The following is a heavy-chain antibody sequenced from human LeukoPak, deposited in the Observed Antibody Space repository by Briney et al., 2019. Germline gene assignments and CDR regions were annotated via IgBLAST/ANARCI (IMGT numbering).Heavy chain of an antibody. Sequence: GESLKISCKGSGYSFTNYWIGWVRQMPGKGLEWMGIIYSGDSDTRYSPSFQGQVTISADKSISTAYLQWSSLKASDTAMYYCACSYCSNTSCYFDYWGQGTLVTVSS. V-gene: IGHV5-51*01. J-gene: IGHJ4*02. D-gene: IGHD2-2*01. CDR2: IYSGDSDT. CDR1: GYSFTNYW. CDR3: ACSYCSNTSCYFDY.